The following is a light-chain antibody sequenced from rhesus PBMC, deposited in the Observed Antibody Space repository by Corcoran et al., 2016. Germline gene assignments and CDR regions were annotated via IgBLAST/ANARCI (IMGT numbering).Light chain of an antibody. CDR3: AAWDDALNCRYV. CDR1: SSNIGDNG. Sequence: QSILTQPPSASGAAGKTVPISCSGSSSNIGDNGVAWYQQVPGTPPRLLIYSNNQRASSVSDRFSGSKSGTSASLAISGLQTEDDAVYSCAAWDDALNCRYVFGGGTRLTVL. V-gene: IGLV1-60*01. CDR2: SNN. J-gene: IGLJ1*01.